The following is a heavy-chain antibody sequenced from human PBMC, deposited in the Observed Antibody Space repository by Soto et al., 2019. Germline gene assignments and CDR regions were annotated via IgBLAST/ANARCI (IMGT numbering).Heavy chain of an antibody. V-gene: IGHV3-74*01. CDR3: ARVRMAADFDI. J-gene: IGHJ3*02. Sequence: EVQLVESGGGLVPPGGSLRLSCSASGFTFSSYLMHCVRQAPGKAQVWVSRINSDGSSTTYADSVKGRFTISRDSVKNTLYLHMNSVRAEDTAVYYCARVRMAADFDILGQGTMVTVSS. CDR1: GFTFSSYL. D-gene: IGHD6-19*01. CDR2: INSDGSST.